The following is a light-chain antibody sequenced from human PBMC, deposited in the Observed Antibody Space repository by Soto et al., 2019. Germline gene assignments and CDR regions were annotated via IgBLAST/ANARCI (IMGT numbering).Light chain of an antibody. J-gene: IGKJ1*01. Sequence: DIQMTQSPSSLSASVGARVTITCRARQGIRNYLAWYQQKPGKVPKLLIYAASTLQSGVPSRFSGSGSGTDFTLNISSLQPEDVATYYCQKYNSGPRTIGQGTKVEIK. V-gene: IGKV1-27*01. CDR2: AAS. CDR1: QGIRNY. CDR3: QKYNSGPRT.